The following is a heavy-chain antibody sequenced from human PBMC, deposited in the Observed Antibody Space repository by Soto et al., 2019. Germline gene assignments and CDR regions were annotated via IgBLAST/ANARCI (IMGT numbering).Heavy chain of an antibody. CDR1: GFTFSSYG. CDR3: AKDLFRGSAYLFDY. J-gene: IGHJ4*02. D-gene: IGHD3-10*01. CDR2: ISYDGSNK. V-gene: IGHV3-30*18. Sequence: GGSLRLSCAASGFTFSSYGMHWVRQAPGKGLEWVAVISYDGSNKYYADSVKGRFTISRDNSKNTLYLQMNSLRAEDTAVYYCAKDLFRGSAYLFDYWGQGTLVTVSS.